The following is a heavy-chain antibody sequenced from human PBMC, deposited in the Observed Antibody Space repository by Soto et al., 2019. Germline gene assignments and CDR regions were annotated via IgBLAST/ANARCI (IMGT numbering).Heavy chain of an antibody. CDR3: VRAVAAAGSY. CDR1: GLTFSSYW. D-gene: IGHD6-13*01. CDR2: IKPDGSVK. V-gene: IGHV3-7*04. J-gene: IGHJ4*02. Sequence: EVQLVESGGGLVQPGGSLRLSCEASGLTFSSYWRNWVRQAPGKGLEWVANIKPDGSVKYYVDSVKGRFTISRDNAKKSMYLQMNSLRVEDTAVYYCVRAVAAAGSYWGQGTLVTVSS.